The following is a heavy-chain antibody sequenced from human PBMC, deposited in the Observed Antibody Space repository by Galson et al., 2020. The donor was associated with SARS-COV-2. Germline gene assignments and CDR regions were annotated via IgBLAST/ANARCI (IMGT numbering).Heavy chain of an antibody. CDR1: GFTFSMND. V-gene: IGHV3-23*01. CDR2: ISRPGRST. D-gene: IGHD2-2*01. Sequence: GGSLRLSCAASGFTFSMNDLTWVRQAPGKGLEWVSAISRPGRSTYYADSVKGRFTISRDNPKNTLYMQMNSMRAEDTAVYYCAKVLRAVVVPAAECGYWGQGTVVTVSS. J-gene: IGHJ4*02. CDR3: AKVLRAVVVPAAECGY.